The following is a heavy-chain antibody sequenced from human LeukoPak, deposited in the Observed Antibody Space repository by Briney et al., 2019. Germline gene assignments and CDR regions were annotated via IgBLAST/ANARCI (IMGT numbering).Heavy chain of an antibody. CDR2: INPNSGGT. V-gene: IGHV1-2*02. J-gene: IGHJ4*01. CDR3: ARAAAPLEAFDY. CDR1: GYTFTGYY. Sequence: ASAKVSCKASGYTFTGYYMHWVRQAPGQGLEWMGWINPNSGGTNYAQKFQGRVTMTRDTSISTAYMELSRLRSDDTAVYYCARAAAPLEAFDYWGQGTVVTVSS.